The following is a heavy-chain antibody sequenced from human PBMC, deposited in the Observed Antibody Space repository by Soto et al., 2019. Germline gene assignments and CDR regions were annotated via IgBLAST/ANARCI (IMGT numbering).Heavy chain of an antibody. CDR2: IFVDSTTI. J-gene: IGHJ4*02. D-gene: IGHD3-9*01. CDR1: GFSFSSYS. CDR3: ARDRDWAFDY. Sequence: GVSLRLSCVASGFSFSSYSLVWVRQAPGKGLEWVSYIFVDSTTIYYADSVKGRFTVSRDNAQNSLFLVINSLRAEDTAVYYCARDRDWAFDYWGQGTLVTVSS. V-gene: IGHV3-48*04.